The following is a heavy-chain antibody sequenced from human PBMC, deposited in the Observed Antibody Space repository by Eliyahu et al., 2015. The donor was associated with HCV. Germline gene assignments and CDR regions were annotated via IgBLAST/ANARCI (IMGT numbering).Heavy chain of an antibody. V-gene: IGHV3-15*01. D-gene: IGHD3-3*01. J-gene: IGHJ4*02. Sequence: EVQLVESGGGLVKPGGSLRLSCXASGFTFSNAWMXWVRQAPGKGLEWVGRIKSKTDGGTTDYAAPVKGRFTISRDDSKNTLYLQMNSLKTEDTAVYYCTTDQKSPGITIFGVVIPPLWGQGTLVTVSS. CDR3: TTDQKSPGITIFGVVIPPL. CDR1: GFTFSNAW. CDR2: IKSKTDGGTT.